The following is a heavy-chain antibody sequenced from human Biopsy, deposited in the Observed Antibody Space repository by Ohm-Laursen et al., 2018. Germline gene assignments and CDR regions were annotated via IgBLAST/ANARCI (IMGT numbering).Heavy chain of an antibody. CDR1: GGTFINYA. V-gene: IGHV1-69*13. CDR3: ARGPHSGSHSCFDY. Sequence: VASVKVSCKASGGTFINYAISWVRQAPGQGLEWMGGIIPMFGTANYAQMFQGRVTISADESTSTPYMELSSLTSEDTAIYYCARGPHSGSHSCFDYWGRGTLVTVSS. CDR2: IIPMFGTA. D-gene: IGHD1-26*01. J-gene: IGHJ4*02.